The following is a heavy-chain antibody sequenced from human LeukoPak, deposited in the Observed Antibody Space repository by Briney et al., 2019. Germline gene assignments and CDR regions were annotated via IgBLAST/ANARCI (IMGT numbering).Heavy chain of an antibody. V-gene: IGHV4-61*02. D-gene: IGHD4-11*01. J-gene: IGHJ4*02. CDR1: GGSISSGSYY. Sequence: SETLCLTCTVSGGSISSGSYYWSWIRQPAGKGLEWIGRIYTSGSTNYNPSLKSRVTISVDTSKNQFSLKLSSVTAADAAVYYCARAGRYSAEDYWGQETLVTVSS. CDR2: IYTSGST. CDR3: ARAGRYSAEDY.